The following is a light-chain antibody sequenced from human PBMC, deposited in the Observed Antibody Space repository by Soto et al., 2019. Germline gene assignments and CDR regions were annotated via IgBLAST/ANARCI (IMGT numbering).Light chain of an antibody. CDR1: QGISNY. V-gene: IGKV1-27*01. CDR3: QKYNSAPWT. Sequence: DIQMTQSPSSLSTSVGDRVTITCRASQGISNYLAWYQQKPGQVPKLLIYDASTLQSWVPSRFSGSGSGTDFTLTINSLQPEDVATYCCQKYNSAPWTFGQWTKVEIK. CDR2: DAS. J-gene: IGKJ1*01.